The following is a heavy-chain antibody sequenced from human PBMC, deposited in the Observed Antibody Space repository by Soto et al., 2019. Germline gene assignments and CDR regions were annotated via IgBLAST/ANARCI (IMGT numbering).Heavy chain of an antibody. V-gene: IGHV1-69*06. D-gene: IGHD1-26*01. CDR1: GGTFSSYA. CDR2: IIPIFGTA. CDR3: ARAEGSGSYYLFDY. J-gene: IGHJ4*02. Sequence: SVKVSCKXSGGTFSSYAISWVRQAPGQGLEWMGGIIPIFGTANYAQKFQGRVTITADKSTSTAYMELSSLRSEDTAVYYCARAEGSGSYYLFDYWGQGTLVTVSS.